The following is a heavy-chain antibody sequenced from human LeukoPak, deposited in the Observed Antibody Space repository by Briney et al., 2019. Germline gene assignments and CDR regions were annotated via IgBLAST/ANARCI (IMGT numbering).Heavy chain of an antibody. CDR3: ARDRVTTVTTYIYYYYGMDV. CDR1: GGTFSSYA. J-gene: IGHJ6*02. D-gene: IGHD4-11*01. V-gene: IGHV1-69*10. Sequence: ASVTVSCKASGGTFSSYAISWVRQAPGQGLEWMGRIIPILGIANYAQKFQGRVTITADKSTSTAYMEMSSLRSENRAVYYCARDRVTTVTTYIYYYYGMDVWGQGTTVTVSS. CDR2: IIPILGIA.